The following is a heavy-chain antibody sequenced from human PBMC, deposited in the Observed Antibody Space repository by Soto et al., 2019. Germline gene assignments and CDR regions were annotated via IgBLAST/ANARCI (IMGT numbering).Heavy chain of an antibody. V-gene: IGHV3-23*01. CDR3: AKIFQWTTDYVEY. Sequence: EVQLLESGGSLVQPGGSLRLSCAASGFTFSNYAMSWVRQAPGKGLEWVSAISVSGTGTYYADSVKGRFTISRDNSENTLYLQPYSLRADDTAVYYCAKIFQWTTDYVEYWGQGTLVTVSS. J-gene: IGHJ4*02. D-gene: IGHD1-1*01. CDR1: GFTFSNYA. CDR2: ISVSGTGT.